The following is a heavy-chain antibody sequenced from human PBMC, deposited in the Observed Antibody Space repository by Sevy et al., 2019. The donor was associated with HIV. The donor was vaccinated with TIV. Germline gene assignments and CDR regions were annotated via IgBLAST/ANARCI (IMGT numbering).Heavy chain of an antibody. V-gene: IGHV3-23*01. J-gene: IGHJ4*02. CDR1: GFTFRNYA. Sequence: GESLKISCAASGFTFRNYAMSWVRQAPGKGLEWVSALSGTGGSTYYADSVKGRFTISRDNSKNTLYLQMNSLRVEETAVYYCAKDLDIVAVAAAIRLSYWGQGTLVTVSS. D-gene: IGHD2-2*01. CDR2: LSGTGGST. CDR3: AKDLDIVAVAAAIRLSY.